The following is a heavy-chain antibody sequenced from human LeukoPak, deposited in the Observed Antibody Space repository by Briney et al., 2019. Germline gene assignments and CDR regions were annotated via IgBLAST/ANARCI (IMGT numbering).Heavy chain of an antibody. D-gene: IGHD3-22*01. V-gene: IGHV3-49*04. Sequence: GGSLRLSCTASGFTFGDYAMSWVRQAPGKGLEWVGFIRSKAYGGTTEYAASVKGRFTISRDDSKSIAYLQMNSLKTEDIAVYYCTVSSGYYYDDAFDIWGQGTMVTVSS. J-gene: IGHJ3*02. CDR3: TVSSGYYYDDAFDI. CDR2: IRSKAYGGTT. CDR1: GFTFGDYA.